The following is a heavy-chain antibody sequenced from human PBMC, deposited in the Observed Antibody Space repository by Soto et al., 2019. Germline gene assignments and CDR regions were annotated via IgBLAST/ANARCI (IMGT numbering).Heavy chain of an antibody. Sequence: SGGSLRLSCAASGFTFSSYGMHWVRQAPGKGLEWVAVIWYDGSNKYYADSVKGRFTISRDNSKNTLYLQMNSLRAEDTAVYYCARGRGYCSGGSCRYYYYYGMDVWGQGTTVTVSS. V-gene: IGHV3-33*01. D-gene: IGHD2-15*01. CDR1: GFTFSSYG. CDR3: ARGRGYCSGGSCRYYYYYGMDV. J-gene: IGHJ6*02. CDR2: IWYDGSNK.